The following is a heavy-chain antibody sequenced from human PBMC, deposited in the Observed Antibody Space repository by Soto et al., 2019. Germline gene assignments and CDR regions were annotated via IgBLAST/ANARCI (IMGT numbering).Heavy chain of an antibody. V-gene: IGHV3-7*01. J-gene: IGHJ5*02. CDR3: ARDRGRGVECFGTCYSSYFDP. CDR1: GFTFSTYW. CDR2: IKEDGSAK. Sequence: EVQLVESGGGLVQPGGSLRLSCAASGFTFSTYWMSWVRQAPGKGLEWVANIKEDGSAKSYVDSVKGRFTISRDNAKNSLYLQMNSLRAEDTAVYHCARDRGRGVECFGTCYSSYFDPWGQGTLVTGSS. D-gene: IGHD2-15*01.